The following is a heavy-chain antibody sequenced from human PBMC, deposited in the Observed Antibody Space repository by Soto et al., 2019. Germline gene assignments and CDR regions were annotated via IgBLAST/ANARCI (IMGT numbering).Heavy chain of an antibody. CDR2: IYYSGNT. V-gene: IGHV4-31*03. J-gene: IGHJ6*02. Sequence: TLSLTCIVSGGSIRSGGYYWSWVRQNPRRGLEWIGNIYYSGNTYYNPSLKSRLTISVDTSKNQFSLNLSSVTAADTAVYYCARDRLMATAGTARHYFGLDVWGQGTTVTVSS. CDR3: ARDRLMATAGTARHYFGLDV. CDR1: GGSIRSGGYY. D-gene: IGHD5-18*01.